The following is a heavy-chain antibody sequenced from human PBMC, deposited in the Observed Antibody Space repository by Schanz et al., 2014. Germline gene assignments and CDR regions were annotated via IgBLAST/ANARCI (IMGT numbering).Heavy chain of an antibody. CDR2: ISGSGGST. D-gene: IGHD3-10*01. Sequence: EVQLLESGGGLVQPGGSLRLSCAASGFNFNNFAMTWVRQAPGKGLEWVIVISGSGGSTYYADSVKGRFTISRDNSKNTLYLQMNSLRAEDTAVYYCAKGRFGELSAFDIWGQGTMXTVSS. CDR3: AKGRFGELSAFDI. J-gene: IGHJ3*02. V-gene: IGHV3-23*01. CDR1: GFNFNNFA.